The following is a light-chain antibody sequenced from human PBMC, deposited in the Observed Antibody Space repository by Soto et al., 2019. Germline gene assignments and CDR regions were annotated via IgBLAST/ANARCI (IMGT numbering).Light chain of an antibody. Sequence: EIVLTQSPAPLSLSPGERATLSCRASQSVNNYLACYQQRPGQAPSRLIYDATNRTTGSPARFSGSGSGTDSTPTISSLEPEDFAVYYCQHRNNRPFSVGPGTKVDIK. CDR1: QSVNNY. V-gene: IGKV3-11*01. J-gene: IGKJ3*01. CDR2: DAT. CDR3: QHRNNRPFS.